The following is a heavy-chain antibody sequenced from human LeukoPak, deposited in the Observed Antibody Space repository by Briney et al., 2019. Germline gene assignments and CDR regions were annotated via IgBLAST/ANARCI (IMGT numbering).Heavy chain of an antibody. CDR3: ARGHSGSYDILTGYYNGAFDI. Sequence: GGSLRLSCAASGFTFSDYYMSWIRQAPGKGLEWVSYISSSGSTIYYPDSVKGRFTISRDNAKNSLYLQMNSLRAEDTAVYYCARGHSGSYDILTGYYNGAFDIWGQGTMVTVSS. D-gene: IGHD3-9*01. CDR1: GFTFSDYY. V-gene: IGHV3-11*01. CDR2: ISSSGSTI. J-gene: IGHJ3*02.